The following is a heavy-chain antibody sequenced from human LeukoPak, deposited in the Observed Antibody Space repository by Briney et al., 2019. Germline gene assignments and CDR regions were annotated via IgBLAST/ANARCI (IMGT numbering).Heavy chain of an antibody. Sequence: SETLSLTCTVSGGSIKNSDYNWGWIRQPPGKGLEWIGSIYYSGSTYYNPSLKSRVTISVDTSKNQFSLRLSSVTAADTAVYYCARHETYYGFWSGYDYWGQGALVTVSS. J-gene: IGHJ4*02. V-gene: IGHV4-39*01. D-gene: IGHD3-3*01. CDR3: ARHETYYGFWSGYDY. CDR1: GGSIKNSDYN. CDR2: IYYSGST.